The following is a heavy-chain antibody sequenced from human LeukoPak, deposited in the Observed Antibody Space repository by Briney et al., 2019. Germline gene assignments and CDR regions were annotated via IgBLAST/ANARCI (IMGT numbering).Heavy chain of an antibody. CDR1: GFTFNHYA. Sequence: PGGSLRLSCVATGFTFNHYAMHWVRQAPGKGLEWVAVIWSDGTNRYYADSVKGRFTISRDDAGKTVYLQMSSLRPEDTGVYYCAKDAQRGFDYSNSLEYWGQGTPVTVST. V-gene: IGHV3-33*06. D-gene: IGHD4-11*01. CDR2: IWSDGTNR. J-gene: IGHJ4*02. CDR3: AKDAQRGFDYSNSLEY.